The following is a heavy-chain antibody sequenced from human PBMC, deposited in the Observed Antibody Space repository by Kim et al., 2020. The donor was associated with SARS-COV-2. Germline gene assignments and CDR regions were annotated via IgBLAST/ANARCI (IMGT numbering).Heavy chain of an antibody. Sequence: GGSLRLSCAASGFTFSSYGMHWVRQAPGKGLEWVAVIWYDGSNKYYADSVKGRFTISRDNSKNTLYLQMNSLRAEDTAVYYCARSIVGAHDAFDIWGQGTMVTVSS. J-gene: IGHJ3*02. V-gene: IGHV3-33*01. CDR1: GFTFSSYG. CDR3: ARSIVGAHDAFDI. D-gene: IGHD1-26*01. CDR2: IWYDGSNK.